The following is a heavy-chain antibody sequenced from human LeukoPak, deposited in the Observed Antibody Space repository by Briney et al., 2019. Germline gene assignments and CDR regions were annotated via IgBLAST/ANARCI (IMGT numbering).Heavy chain of an antibody. V-gene: IGHV4-34*01. CDR2: INHSGST. CDR1: GGSFSGYY. CDR3: ARDGSGGYYYFGY. J-gene: IGHJ4*02. D-gene: IGHD6-19*01. Sequence: SETLSLTCAVYGGSFSGYYWSWIRQPPGKGLEWIGEINHSGSTNYNPSLKSRVTISVDTSKNQFSLKLSSVTAADTAVYYCARDGSGGYYYFGYWGQGTLVTVSS.